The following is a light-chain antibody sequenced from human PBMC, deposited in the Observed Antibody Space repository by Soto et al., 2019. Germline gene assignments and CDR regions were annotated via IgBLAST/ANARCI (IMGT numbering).Light chain of an antibody. CDR1: QSISGE. CDR2: GVS. J-gene: IGKJ2*01. CDR3: QQGHDWPLT. V-gene: IGKV3-15*01. Sequence: EIVMTQSPATLSVSPGERATLSCRASQSISGELAWYQQRPGQPPRLLIYGVSTRATGVPDRFSGSWSGSDFTLTIRGPQSEDFAVYYCQQGHDWPLTFGQGTRLDI.